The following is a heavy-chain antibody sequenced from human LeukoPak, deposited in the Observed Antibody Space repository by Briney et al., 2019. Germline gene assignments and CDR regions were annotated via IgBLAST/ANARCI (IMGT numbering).Heavy chain of an antibody. V-gene: IGHV1-2*02. CDR2: INPNSGGT. D-gene: IGHD3-22*01. CDR1: VYTFTGYY. Sequence: ASVKVSCKASVYTFTGYYMHWVRQAPGQGLEWMGWINPNSGGTNYAQKFQGRVTMTRDTSISTAYMELSRLRSDDTAVYYCARGDADSSGYAPGWGQGTLVTVSS. J-gene: IGHJ4*02. CDR3: ARGDADSSGYAPG.